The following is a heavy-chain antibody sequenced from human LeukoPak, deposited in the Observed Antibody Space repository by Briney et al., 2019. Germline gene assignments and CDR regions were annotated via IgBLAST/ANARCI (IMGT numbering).Heavy chain of an antibody. CDR2: ISSSSSYI. J-gene: IGHJ4*02. V-gene: IGHV3-21*01. Sequence: GRSLRLSCAASGFTFSSYSMNWVRQAPGKGLEWVSSISSSSSYIYYADSVKGRFTISRDNAKNSLYLQMNSLRAEDTAVYYCARGGATAMASFDYWGQGTLVTVSS. CDR3: ARGGATAMASFDY. D-gene: IGHD5-18*01. CDR1: GFTFSSYS.